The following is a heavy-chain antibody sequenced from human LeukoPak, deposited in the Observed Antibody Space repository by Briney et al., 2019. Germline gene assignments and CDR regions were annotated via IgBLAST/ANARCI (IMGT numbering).Heavy chain of an antibody. CDR3: ARLIGTRPPFDY. CDR1: GGSFSGYY. V-gene: IGHV4-34*01. Sequence: PSETLSLTCAVYGGSFSGYYWSWIRQPPGKGLEWIGEINHSGSTNYNPSLKSRVTISVDTSKNQFSLKLSSVTAADTAVYYCARLIGTRPPFDYWGQVTLVTVSS. J-gene: IGHJ4*02. CDR2: INHSGST.